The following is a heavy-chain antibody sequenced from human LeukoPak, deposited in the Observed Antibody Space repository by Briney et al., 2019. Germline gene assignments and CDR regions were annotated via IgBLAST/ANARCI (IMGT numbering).Heavy chain of an antibody. CDR2: ISSDGSIK. V-gene: IGHV3-30*04. CDR3: ARDSLHGSGSSFDY. D-gene: IGHD3-10*01. J-gene: IGHJ4*02. Sequence: GGSLRLSCAASGFTFSNYPMHWVRQAPGKGLEWGAVISSDGSIKYYADSVKGRFTISRDDSKSTLYLQMNSLRTEDTAVYYCARDSLHGSGSSFDYWGQGTLVTVSS. CDR1: GFTFSNYP.